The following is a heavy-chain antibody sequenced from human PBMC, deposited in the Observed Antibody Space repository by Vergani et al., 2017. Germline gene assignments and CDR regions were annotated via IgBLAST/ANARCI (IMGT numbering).Heavy chain of an antibody. CDR2: IIPILGIA. CDR3: SRVAGSGTXFDY. D-gene: IGHD3-10*01. J-gene: IGHJ4*02. Sequence: QVQLVQSGAEVKKPGSSVKVSCKASGGTFSSYAISWVRQAPGQGLEWMGRIIPILGIANYAQKFPGSVTITADKSPSTDYMVLSSLRSEDTAVYYCSRVAGSGTXFDYWGQGTLVTVAS. CDR1: GGTFSSYA. V-gene: IGHV1-69*04.